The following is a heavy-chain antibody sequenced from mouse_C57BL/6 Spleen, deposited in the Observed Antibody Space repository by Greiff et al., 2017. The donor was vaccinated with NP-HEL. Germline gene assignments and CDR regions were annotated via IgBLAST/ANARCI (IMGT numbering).Heavy chain of an antibody. D-gene: IGHD4-1*01. Sequence: EVQLQQSGPVLVKPGASVKMSCKASGYTFTDYYMNWVKQSHGQSLEWIGVINPYNGGTSSNQKFKGKATLTVDKSSSTAYMELNSLTSEDSAVYYCARKPTSFKLGEGAWFAYWGQGTLVTVSA. CDR2: INPYNGGT. J-gene: IGHJ3*01. V-gene: IGHV1-19*01. CDR1: GYTFTDYY. CDR3: ARKPTSFKLGEGAWFAY.